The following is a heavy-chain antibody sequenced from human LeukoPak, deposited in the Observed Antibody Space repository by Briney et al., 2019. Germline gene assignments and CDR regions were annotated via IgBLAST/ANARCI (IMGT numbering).Heavy chain of an antibody. J-gene: IGHJ1*01. V-gene: IGHV3-23*01. CDR3: VKYSSGWPLDFQH. CDR2: ISGSGGST. D-gene: IGHD6-19*01. CDR1: GFTFSSYA. Sequence: GGSLRLSCAASGFTFSSYAMSWVRQAPGKGLEWVSAISGSGGSTYYADSVKGRFTISRDNSKNTLYLQMNSLRAEGTAVYYCVKYSSGWPLDFQHWGQGTLVTVSS.